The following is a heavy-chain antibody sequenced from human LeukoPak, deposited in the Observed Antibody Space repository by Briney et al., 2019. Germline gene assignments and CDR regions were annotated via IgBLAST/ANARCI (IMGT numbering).Heavy chain of an antibody. V-gene: IGHV5-51*01. CDR1: GYSFTSQW. CDR2: IYPANSDT. CDR3: ARRYDNTGYSDY. J-gene: IGHJ4*02. D-gene: IGHD2-21*01. Sequence: GESLKISCKGSGYSFTSQWIGWVRQMPGKGLEWMGIIYPANSDTRYSPSFRGQVTMSADKSINTAYLQWSSLKASDTAMYYCARRYDNTGYSDYWGQGTLVTVSS.